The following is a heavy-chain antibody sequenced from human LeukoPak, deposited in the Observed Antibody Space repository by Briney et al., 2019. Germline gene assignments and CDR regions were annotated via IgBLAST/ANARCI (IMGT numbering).Heavy chain of an antibody. V-gene: IGHV3-23*01. Sequence: GGSLRLSCAASGFTFSTYAMSWVRQAPGKGLEWVSHFGGSGGSIYYADSVKGRFTISGDNSKNTLYLQMNSLRAEDTAVYYCAKSDCGGDCHLLDYWGQGTLVTVSS. CDR2: FGGSGGSI. CDR1: GFTFSTYA. D-gene: IGHD2-21*02. CDR3: AKSDCGGDCHLLDY. J-gene: IGHJ4*02.